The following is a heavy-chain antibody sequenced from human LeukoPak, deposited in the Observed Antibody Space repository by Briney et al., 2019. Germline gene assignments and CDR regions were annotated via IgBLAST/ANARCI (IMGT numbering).Heavy chain of an antibody. CDR3: ARDRADGGYGSGSYFSL. D-gene: IGHD3-10*01. CDR2: MSSSSSYT. CDR1: GFTFSAYY. V-gene: IGHV3-11*05. Sequence: PGGSLRLSCAASGFTFSAYYMSWIRQAPGKGLQSVSFMSSSSSYTNYADSVKGRFTISRDNAKSSLYLHMNSLRAEDTALYYCARDRADGGYGSGSYFSLWGQGTLVTVSS. J-gene: IGHJ4*02.